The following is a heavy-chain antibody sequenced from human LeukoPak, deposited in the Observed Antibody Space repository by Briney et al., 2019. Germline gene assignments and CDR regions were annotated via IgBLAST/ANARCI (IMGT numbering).Heavy chain of an antibody. D-gene: IGHD3-10*01. CDR3: ARDRFARESITMVRGVPLNNWFDP. Sequence: GASVKVSCKASGYTFTSYAMHWVRRAPGQRLEWMGWINAGNGNTKYSQKFQGRVTITRDTSASTAYMELSSLRSEDTAVYYCARDRFARESITMVRGVPLNNWFDPWGQGTLVTVSS. CDR1: GYTFTSYA. V-gene: IGHV1-3*01. CDR2: INAGNGNT. J-gene: IGHJ5*02.